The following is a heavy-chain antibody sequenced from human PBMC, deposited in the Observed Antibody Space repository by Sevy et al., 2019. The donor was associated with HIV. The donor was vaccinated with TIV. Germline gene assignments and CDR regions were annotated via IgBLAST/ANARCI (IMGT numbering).Heavy chain of an antibody. CDR2: ISYDGSNK. D-gene: IGHD3-10*01. CDR3: ARDEVYYGSGSHGGTFDY. V-gene: IGHV3-30-3*01. CDR1: GFTFSSYA. J-gene: IGHJ4*02. Sequence: GGSLRLTCAASGFTFSSYAMQWVRQAPGKGLEWVAVISYDGSNKYYADSVKGRFTISRDNSKNTLYLQMNSLRAEDTAVYYCARDEVYYGSGSHGGTFDYWGQGTLVTVSS.